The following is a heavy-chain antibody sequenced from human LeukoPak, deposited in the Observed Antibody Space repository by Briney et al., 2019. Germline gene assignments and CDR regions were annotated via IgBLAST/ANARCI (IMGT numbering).Heavy chain of an antibody. Sequence: GASVKVSCKASGGTFSSYAISWVRQAPGQGLEWMGRSIPILGIANYAQKFQGRVTITADKSTSTAYMELSSLRSEDTAVYYCARDYDSSGLFDYWGQGTLVTVSS. V-gene: IGHV1-69*04. J-gene: IGHJ4*02. CDR1: GGTFSSYA. CDR3: ARDYDSSGLFDY. CDR2: SIPILGIA. D-gene: IGHD3-22*01.